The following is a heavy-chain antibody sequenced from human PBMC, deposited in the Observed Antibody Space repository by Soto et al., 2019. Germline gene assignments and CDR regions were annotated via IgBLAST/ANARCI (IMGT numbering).Heavy chain of an antibody. J-gene: IGHJ5*02. CDR1: GDSVSSNSAT. Sequence: PSQTLSLTCVISGDSVSSNSATWNWIRQSPSRGLEWLGRTYYRSKWYNEYTVSVKSRININPDTSKNQFSLQLNSVTPEDTAVYYCARATRTWFDPWGQGTLVTVSS. D-gene: IGHD4-17*01. V-gene: IGHV6-1*01. CDR2: TYYRSKWYN. CDR3: ARATRTWFDP.